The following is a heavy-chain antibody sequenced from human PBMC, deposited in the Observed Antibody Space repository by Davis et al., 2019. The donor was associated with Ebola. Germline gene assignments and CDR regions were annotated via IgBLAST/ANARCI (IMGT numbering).Heavy chain of an antibody. CDR1: GYTFTSYA. CDR2: ISAYNGNT. V-gene: IGHV1-18*01. CDR3: ARGLLWFGELSTYYFDY. D-gene: IGHD3-10*01. J-gene: IGHJ4*02. Sequence: AASVKVSCKASGYTFTSYAMHWVRQAPGQGLEWMGWISAYNGNTNYAQKLQGRVTMTTDTSTSTAYMELRSLRSDDTAVYYCARGLLWFGELSTYYFDYWGQGTLVTVSS.